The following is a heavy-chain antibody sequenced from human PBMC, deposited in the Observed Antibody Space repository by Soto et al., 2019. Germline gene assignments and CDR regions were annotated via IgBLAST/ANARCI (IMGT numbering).Heavy chain of an antibody. V-gene: IGHV1-69*01. CDR2: IIPIFGTA. D-gene: IGHD2-15*01. CDR1: GGTFSSYA. CDR3: ARDRPALLLTYYGMDV. Sequence: QVQLVQSGAEVKKPGSSVKVSCKASGGTFSSYAISWVRQAPGQGLEWMGGIIPIFGTANYAQKFQGRATITADESTSTAYMELSSLRSEDTAVYYCARDRPALLLTYYGMDVWGQGTTVTVSS. J-gene: IGHJ6*02.